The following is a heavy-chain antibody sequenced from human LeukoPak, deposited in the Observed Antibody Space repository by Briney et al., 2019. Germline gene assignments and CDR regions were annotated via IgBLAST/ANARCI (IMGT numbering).Heavy chain of an antibody. Sequence: GGSLRLSCAASGFTFSDYYMSWIRQAPGKGLEWVSYISSSGSTIYYADTVKGRFTISRDNAKNSLYLQMSSLRAEDTAVYYCATRGLWFGEFHLWGQGTLVTVSS. D-gene: IGHD3-10*01. CDR3: ATRGLWFGEFHL. CDR1: GFTFSDYY. J-gene: IGHJ4*02. V-gene: IGHV3-11*04. CDR2: ISSSGSTI.